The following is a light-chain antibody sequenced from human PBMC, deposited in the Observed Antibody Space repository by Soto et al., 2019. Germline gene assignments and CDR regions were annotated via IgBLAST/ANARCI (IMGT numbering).Light chain of an antibody. J-gene: IGKJ5*01. CDR2: GAS. V-gene: IGKV3-20*01. CDR3: QQYDSSPIT. Sequence: EIVLTQSPGTLSLSPGERATLSFRASQSITNNYLAWYQQKPGRAHRLLIYGASSRATGIPDRFSGSGSGTDFTLTISRLEPEDFAVYYCQQYDSSPITFGQGTRLEIK. CDR1: QSITNNY.